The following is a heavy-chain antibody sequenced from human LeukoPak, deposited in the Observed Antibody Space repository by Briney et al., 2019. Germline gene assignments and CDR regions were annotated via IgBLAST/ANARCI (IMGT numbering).Heavy chain of an antibody. CDR1: GFTFTNYG. D-gene: IGHD3-3*01. J-gene: IGHJ4*02. CDR2: ITGSGGST. CDR3: ARDERLLSFLK. V-gene: IGHV3-23*01. Sequence: GGSLRLSCAASGFTFTNYGLSWGRHAPGEGLEWVSGITGSGGSTYYADSGKGRFTISRDNSKNTLYLQMNSLRAEDTAIYYCARDERLLSFLKWGQGTLVTVSS.